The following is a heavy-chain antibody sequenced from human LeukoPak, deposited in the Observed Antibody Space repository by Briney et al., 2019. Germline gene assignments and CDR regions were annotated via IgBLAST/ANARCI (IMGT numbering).Heavy chain of an antibody. V-gene: IGHV3-30*02. Sequence: GESLRLSCAASGFTFNNFGMHWVRQAPGKGLEWVANIWYDGSNKYYADSVKGRFTISRDNSKNMLYLQMNSLRPEDTALYYCAKDPHGDFLDHWGQGTLVTVSS. D-gene: IGHD3-3*01. J-gene: IGHJ4*02. CDR2: IWYDGSNK. CDR3: AKDPHGDFLDH. CDR1: GFTFNNFG.